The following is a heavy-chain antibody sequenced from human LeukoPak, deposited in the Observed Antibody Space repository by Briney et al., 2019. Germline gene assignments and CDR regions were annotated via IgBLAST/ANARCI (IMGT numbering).Heavy chain of an antibody. D-gene: IGHD6-19*01. J-gene: IGHJ4*02. CDR3: ARYAVAGYFDY. Sequence: SETLSLTCTVSGGSISSYYWSWIRQPPGRGLEWIGYIYYSGSTNYNPSLKSRVTISADTSKNQFSLKLSSVTAADTAVYYCARYAVAGYFDYWGQGTLVTVSS. V-gene: IGHV4-59*01. CDR2: IYYSGST. CDR1: GGSISSYY.